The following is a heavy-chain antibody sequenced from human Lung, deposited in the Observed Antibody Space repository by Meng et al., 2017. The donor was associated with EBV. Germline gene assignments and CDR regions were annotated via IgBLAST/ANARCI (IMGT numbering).Heavy chain of an antibody. CDR2: ISGSGGST. Sequence: GGGWVKVGGSLRLSCAASGFTFDNYAMTWVRQAPGKGLEWVSHISGSGGSTYYADSVTGRFTISRDNSKNTVFLQMNSLKAEDTAIYYCAKPHSSSGTYYFDYWGQGILVTVSS. CDR3: AKPHSSSGTYYFDY. J-gene: IGHJ4*02. V-gene: IGHV3-23*01. CDR1: GFTFDNYA. D-gene: IGHD6-19*01.